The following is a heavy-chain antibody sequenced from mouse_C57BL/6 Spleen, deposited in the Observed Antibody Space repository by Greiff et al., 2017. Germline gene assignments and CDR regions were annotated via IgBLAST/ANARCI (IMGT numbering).Heavy chain of an antibody. J-gene: IGHJ2*01. V-gene: IGHV14-3*01. D-gene: IGHD1-1*01. CDR1: GFNIKNTY. CDR3: ATSYGSIYSFDY. CDR2: IDPANGNT. Sequence: VQLQQSVAELVRPGASVKLSCTASGFNIKNTYMHWVKQRPEQGLEWIGRIDPANGNTKYAPKFQGKATITADTSSNTAYLQLSSLTSADTAIAYCATSYGSIYSFDYWGPGTTLSVSS.